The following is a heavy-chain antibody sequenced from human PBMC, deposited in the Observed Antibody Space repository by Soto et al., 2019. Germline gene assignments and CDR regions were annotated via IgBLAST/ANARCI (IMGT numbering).Heavy chain of an antibody. CDR2: IIPILGIA. CDR1: GYTFTSYD. J-gene: IGHJ4*02. V-gene: IGHV1-69*04. Sequence: SVKVSCKASGYTFTSYDISWVRQAPGQGLEWMGRIIPILGIANYAQKFQGRVTITADKSTSTAYMELSSLRSEDTAVYYCARGPDIAAPHDYWGQGTLVTVSS. CDR3: ARGPDIAAPHDY. D-gene: IGHD6-13*01.